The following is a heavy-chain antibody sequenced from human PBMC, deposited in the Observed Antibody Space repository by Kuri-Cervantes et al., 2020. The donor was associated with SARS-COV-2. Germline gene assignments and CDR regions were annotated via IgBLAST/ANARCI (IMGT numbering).Heavy chain of an antibody. CDR2: IYYSGSS. J-gene: IGHJ4*02. CDR3: ARSYDFWSGRPYYFDY. CDR1: GGSISSYY. V-gene: IGHV4-59*01. Sequence: GSLRLSCTVPGGSISSYYWSWIRQPPGKGLEWIGYIYYSGSSNYNPSLKSRVTISVDTSKNQFSLKLSSVTAADTAVYYCARSYDFWSGRPYYFDYWGQGTLVTVSS. D-gene: IGHD3-3*01.